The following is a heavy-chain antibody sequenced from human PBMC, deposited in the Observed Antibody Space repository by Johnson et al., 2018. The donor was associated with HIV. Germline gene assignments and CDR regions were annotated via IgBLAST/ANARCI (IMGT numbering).Heavy chain of an antibody. CDR1: GFTFSSYA. J-gene: IGHJ3*02. V-gene: IGHV3-30-3*01. D-gene: IGHD6-19*01. CDR3: AKVGTGYTSSSVGAFDI. CDR2: ISYDGSNK. Sequence: QMLLVESGGGVVQPGRSLRLSCAASGFTFSSYAMHWVRQAPGKGLEWVAVISYDGSNKYYADSVKGRFTISRDNSKNTLYLQMNSLRVEDTAVYYCAKVGTGYTSSSVGAFDIWGQGTMVTVSS.